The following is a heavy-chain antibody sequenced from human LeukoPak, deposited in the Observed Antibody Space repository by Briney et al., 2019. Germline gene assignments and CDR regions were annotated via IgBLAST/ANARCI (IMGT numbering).Heavy chain of an antibody. CDR2: ISSSSSYT. D-gene: IGHD1-26*01. CDR1: GFTFSDYY. V-gene: IGHV3-11*06. J-gene: IGHJ4*02. Sequence: GGSLRLSCAASGFTFSDYYMSWIRQAPGKGLEWVSYISSSSSYTNYADSVKGRFTISRDNAKNSLYLQMNSLRAEDTAVYYCARVAVGATSIVDYWGQGTLVTVSS. CDR3: ARVAVGATSIVDY.